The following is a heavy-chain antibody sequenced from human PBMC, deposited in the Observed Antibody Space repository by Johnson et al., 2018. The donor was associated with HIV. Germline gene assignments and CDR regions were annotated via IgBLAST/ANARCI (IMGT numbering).Heavy chain of an antibody. J-gene: IGHJ3*02. D-gene: IGHD6-6*01. V-gene: IGHV3-20*04. CDR1: GFTFDDYD. CDR2: INWNGGST. Sequence: EQLVESGGGVVRPGGSVRLSCAGSGFTFDDYDLSWVRQAPGQGLEWVSGINWNGGSTGYADSVKGRFTMSRDNSKNTRYLQMNSLPAEDTDVYYGARASVIAGRGADAFDIWGQGTMVTVAS. CDR3: ARASVIAGRGADAFDI.